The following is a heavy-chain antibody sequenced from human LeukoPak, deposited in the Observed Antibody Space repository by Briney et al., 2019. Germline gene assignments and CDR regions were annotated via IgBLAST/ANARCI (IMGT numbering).Heavy chain of an antibody. CDR1: GGSISSGDYY. D-gene: IGHD2-2*01. Sequence: PSQTLSLTCTVSGGSISSGDYYWRWIRQPPGKGLEWIGYIYYNGSTYYNPSLKSRVTISVDTSKNQFSLKLSSVTAADTAVYYCARVGWVVVPAAMLFPPSWFDPWGQGTLVTVSS. V-gene: IGHV4-30-4*01. CDR2: IYYNGST. CDR3: ARVGWVVVPAAMLFPPSWFDP. J-gene: IGHJ5*02.